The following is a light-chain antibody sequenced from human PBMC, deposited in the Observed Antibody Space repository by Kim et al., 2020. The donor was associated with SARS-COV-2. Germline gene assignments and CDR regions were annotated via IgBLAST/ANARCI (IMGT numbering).Light chain of an antibody. CDR2: DVS. J-gene: IGLJ3*02. Sequence: GHSITVSCTGTRSDVGGYDYVSWYQQHPGNAPKLLIHDVSSRPSGVSDRFSGSKAGITASLTISGLQAEDEADYYCSSYTNTNTRVFGGGTKVTVL. V-gene: IGLV2-14*03. CDR1: RSDVGGYDY. CDR3: SSYTNTNTRV.